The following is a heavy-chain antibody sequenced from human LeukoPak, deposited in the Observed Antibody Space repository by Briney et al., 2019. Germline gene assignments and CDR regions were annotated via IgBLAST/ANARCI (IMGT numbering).Heavy chain of an antibody. J-gene: IGHJ4*02. Sequence: PGGSLRLSCAASGFTFSSYSMNWVRQAPGKGLEWVSYITSSSSTIYYADSVKGRFTISRDNTKNSLYLQMNSLRAEDTAVYYCSTDPSYWGQGTLVTVSS. V-gene: IGHV3-48*01. CDR3: STDPSY. CDR2: ITSSSSTI. CDR1: GFTFSSYS.